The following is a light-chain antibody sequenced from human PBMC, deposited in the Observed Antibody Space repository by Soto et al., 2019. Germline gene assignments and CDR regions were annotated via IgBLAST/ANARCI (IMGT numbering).Light chain of an antibody. Sequence: QSALTQPASVSGSPGQSITISCTGTSSDVGSYNYVSWYQQHPGKAPKLMIYEVSTRPSGVSSRFSGSKSGNTASLTTSGLQAEDEADYYCSSYSSSSTVFGTGTKVTVL. CDR1: SSDVGSYNY. CDR3: SSYSSSSTV. V-gene: IGLV2-14*01. J-gene: IGLJ1*01. CDR2: EVS.